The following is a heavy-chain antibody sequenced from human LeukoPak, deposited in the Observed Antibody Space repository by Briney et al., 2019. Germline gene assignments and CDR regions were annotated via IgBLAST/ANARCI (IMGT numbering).Heavy chain of an antibody. D-gene: IGHD3-10*01. CDR3: AGNYGPYYFDY. J-gene: IGHJ4*02. V-gene: IGHV3-33*01. Sequence: GGSLRLSCAASGFTLSNYGMHWVRQAPGKGLEWVAVIWYDGSNKYYADSVKGRFTISRDNSKNTLYLQMNSLRAEDTAVYYCAGNYGPYYFDYRGQGTLVTVSS. CDR2: IWYDGSNK. CDR1: GFTLSNYG.